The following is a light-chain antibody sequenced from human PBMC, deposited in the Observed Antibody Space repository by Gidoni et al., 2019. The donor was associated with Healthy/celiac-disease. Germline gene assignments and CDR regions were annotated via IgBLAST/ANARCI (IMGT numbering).Light chain of an antibody. CDR1: QSVSSSY. Sequence: EIVLTPSPGPLSLSPGERATLSCRASQSVSSSYLAWYQQKPGQAPRLLIYGASSRATGLPDRFSGSGSGTDFTLTISRLEPEDFAVYYCQQYGSSPPGVTFGGGTKVEIK. CDR3: QQYGSSPPGVT. V-gene: IGKV3-20*01. J-gene: IGKJ4*01. CDR2: GAS.